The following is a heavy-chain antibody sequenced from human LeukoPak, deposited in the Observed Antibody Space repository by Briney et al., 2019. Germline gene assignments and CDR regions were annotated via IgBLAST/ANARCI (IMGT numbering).Heavy chain of an antibody. J-gene: IGHJ6*03. CDR1: GFTVSTNY. CDR2: IYSGGNT. D-gene: IGHD2-21*02. V-gene: IGHV3-53*01. Sequence: GGSLRLSCAASGFTVSTNYMSWVRQAPGKGLEWVSVIYSGGNTYYADSVKGRFIISRDKSKNTLYLQMNSQRAEDTAVYYCARDISDARYYYYYMDVWGKGTTVTVSS. CDR3: ARDISDARYYYYYMDV.